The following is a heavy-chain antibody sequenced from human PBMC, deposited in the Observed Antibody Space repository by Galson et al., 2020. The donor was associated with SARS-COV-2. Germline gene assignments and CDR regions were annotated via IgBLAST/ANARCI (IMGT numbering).Heavy chain of an antibody. V-gene: IGHV3-21*01. CDR3: ARDEGIRGYNYGRLYYGMDV. Sequence: GESLKISCAASGFTFSNYSMNWVRLAPGKGLEWVSSIRTSSSYTYYVDSVKGRFSISRDNPRNSLYLQMNSLRAEDTAVYYCARDEGIRGYNYGRLYYGMDVWGQGTTVTVSS. J-gene: IGHJ6*02. CDR2: IRTSSSYT. CDR1: GFTFSNYS. D-gene: IGHD5-18*01.